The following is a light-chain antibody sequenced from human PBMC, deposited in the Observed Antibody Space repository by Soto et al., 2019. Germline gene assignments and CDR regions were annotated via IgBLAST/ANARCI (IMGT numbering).Light chain of an antibody. J-gene: IGKJ1*01. Sequence: IVLTQSPGTLSLSPGERATLSCRASQSVSSSFLAWYQQKPGQAPRLLIYGASTRATGIPARFSGSESGTEFTLTISSLQSEDFAVYYCQQYNNWPTFGQGTKVDIK. CDR3: QQYNNWPT. CDR1: QSVSSS. CDR2: GAS. V-gene: IGKV3-15*01.